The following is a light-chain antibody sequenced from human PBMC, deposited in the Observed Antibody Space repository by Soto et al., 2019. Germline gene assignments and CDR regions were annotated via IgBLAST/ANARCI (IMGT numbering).Light chain of an antibody. V-gene: IGKV3-15*01. CDR1: QSVSNN. CDR2: HAA. Sequence: EIVMTQAPATLSVSTGERATLSCRASQSVSNNVAWYQQKPGQAPRLLIYHAATRATGIPARFSGSGSGTEVTLTISSLQSEDFAVYYCQQYNEWPITFGGGTKVEIK. CDR3: QQYNEWPIT. J-gene: IGKJ4*01.